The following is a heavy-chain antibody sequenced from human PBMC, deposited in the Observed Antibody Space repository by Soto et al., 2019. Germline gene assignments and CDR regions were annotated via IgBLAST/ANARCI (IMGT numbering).Heavy chain of an antibody. CDR1: GFTFSSYA. Sequence: GGSLRLSCAASGFTFSSYAMSWVRQAPGKGLEWVSAISGSGGSTYYADSVKGRFTISRDNSKNTLYLQMNSLRAEDTAVYYCAKVGVGRFLEWLLPYYYYGMDVWGQGTTVTVSS. V-gene: IGHV3-23*01. D-gene: IGHD3-3*01. J-gene: IGHJ6*02. CDR3: AKVGVGRFLEWLLPYYYYGMDV. CDR2: ISGSGGST.